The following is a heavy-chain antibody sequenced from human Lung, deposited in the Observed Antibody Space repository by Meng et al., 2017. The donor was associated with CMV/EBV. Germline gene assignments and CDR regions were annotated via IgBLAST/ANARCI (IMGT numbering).Heavy chain of an antibody. CDR3: ARQDGLKMGGPFFDY. J-gene: IGHJ4*02. V-gene: IGHV3-30-3*01. D-gene: IGHD3-16*01. CDR1: GFTFSNYA. CDR2: TSYDGTDK. Sequence: GESXKISCAASGFTFSNYAMHWVRQAPGRGLEWVAVTSYDGTDKYYADSVKGRFTISRDNSKNTLILEMNRLKIEDTAVFYCARQDGLKMGGPFFDYWGQGXLVPSPQ.